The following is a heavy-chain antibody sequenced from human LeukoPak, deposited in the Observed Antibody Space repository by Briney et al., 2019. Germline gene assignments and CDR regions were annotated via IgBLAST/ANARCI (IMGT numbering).Heavy chain of an antibody. J-gene: IGHJ5*02. V-gene: IGHV4-31*03. Sequence: SETLSLTCTVSGGSISSGGYYWSWIRQHPGKGLEWIGYIYYSGSTYYNPSLKSRVTISVDTSKNQFSLKLSSVTAADTAVYYCARGNIVVVPAANNWFDPWGQGTLVTVSS. CDR1: GGSISSGGYY. CDR3: ARGNIVVVPAANNWFDP. CDR2: IYYSGST. D-gene: IGHD2-2*01.